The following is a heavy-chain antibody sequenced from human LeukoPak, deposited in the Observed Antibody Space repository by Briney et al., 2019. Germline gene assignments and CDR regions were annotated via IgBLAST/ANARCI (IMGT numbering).Heavy chain of an antibody. J-gene: IGHJ4*02. D-gene: IGHD3-10*01. CDR2: ISGSGGST. CDR3: ARVVPPTDYGSGSYFWGPYYFDY. Sequence: GGSLRLSCAASGFTLSSYAMHWVRQAPGKGLEWVSAISGSGGSTYYADSVKGRFTISRDNSKNTLYLQMNSLRAEDTAVYYCARVVPPTDYGSGSYFWGPYYFDYWGQGTLVTVSS. V-gene: IGHV3-23*01. CDR1: GFTLSSYA.